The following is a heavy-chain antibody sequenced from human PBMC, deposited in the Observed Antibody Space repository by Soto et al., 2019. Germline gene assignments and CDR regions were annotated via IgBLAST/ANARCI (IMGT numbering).Heavy chain of an antibody. Sequence: ASVKVSCKASGYTFTGYYMPWVRQAPGQGLEWMGWINPTSGGRNYAQKFQGRVTMTRDTSISTAYMELSRLRSDDTAVYYCARDDCSSTSCRTEVWGQGTTVTVSS. J-gene: IGHJ6*02. CDR3: ARDDCSSTSCRTEV. CDR1: GYTFTGYY. V-gene: IGHV1-2*02. D-gene: IGHD2-2*01. CDR2: INPTSGGR.